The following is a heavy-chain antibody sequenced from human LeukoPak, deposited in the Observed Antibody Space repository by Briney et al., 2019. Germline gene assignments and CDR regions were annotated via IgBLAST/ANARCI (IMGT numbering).Heavy chain of an antibody. V-gene: IGHV1-69*13. CDR3: ARGSGSYIDAFDI. CDR1: GGTFSSYA. J-gene: IGHJ3*02. CDR2: IIPIFGTA. D-gene: IGHD1-26*01. Sequence: SVKVSCKASGGTFSSYAISWVRQAPGQGLEWMGGIIPIFGTANYAQKFQGRVTITADESTSTAYMELSSLRSDDTAVYYCARGSGSYIDAFDIWGQGTMVTVSS.